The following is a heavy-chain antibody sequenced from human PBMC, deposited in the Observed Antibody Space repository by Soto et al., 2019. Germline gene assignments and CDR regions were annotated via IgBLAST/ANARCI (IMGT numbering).Heavy chain of an antibody. CDR1: GITLTTYS. CDR3: ARDSSPGAFDI. Sequence: EVQLVESGGGLVKPGGSLRLSCAASGITLTTYSMNWVRQAPGKGLEWVSSISSSSAYIYYADSVKGRFTISRDNAENSLSLQMISLRAEDTAVYYCARDSSPGAFDIWGQGTMVTVSS. CDR2: ISSSSAYI. J-gene: IGHJ3*02. V-gene: IGHV3-21*01.